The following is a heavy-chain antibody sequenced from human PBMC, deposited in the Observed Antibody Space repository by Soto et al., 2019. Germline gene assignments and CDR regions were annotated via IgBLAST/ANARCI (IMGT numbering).Heavy chain of an antibody. CDR3: ARSPKGSLVTA. D-gene: IGHD2-21*02. J-gene: IGHJ4*02. CDR1: GFRFSEHS. Sequence: VVLVESGGGLVSPGGSLRLSCVASGFRFSEHSMNWVRQAPGKGLQWISYISSNSEKTYYADSVKGRFTVSRDNAKNALFLQMNSLRDDATATYYCARSPKGSLVTAWGQGARVTVSS. V-gene: IGHV3-48*02. CDR2: ISSNSEKT.